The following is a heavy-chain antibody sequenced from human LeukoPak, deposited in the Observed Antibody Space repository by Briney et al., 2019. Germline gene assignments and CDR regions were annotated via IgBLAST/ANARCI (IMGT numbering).Heavy chain of an antibody. CDR2: ISSSSSTI. V-gene: IGHV3-48*02. J-gene: IGHJ3*02. D-gene: IGHD5-24*01. Sequence: GGSLRLSCAASGFTFSSYGMHWVRQAPGKGLEWVSYISSSSSTISYADSVKGRFTISRDNAKNSLYLRMNSLRDKDTAVYYCARPRDGYNYGAFDIWGQGTMVTVSS. CDR1: GFTFSSYG. CDR3: ARPRDGYNYGAFDI.